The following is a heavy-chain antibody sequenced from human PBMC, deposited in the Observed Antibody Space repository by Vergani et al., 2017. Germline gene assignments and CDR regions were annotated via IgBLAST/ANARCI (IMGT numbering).Heavy chain of an antibody. D-gene: IGHD3-22*01. J-gene: IGHJ4*02. V-gene: IGHV3-48*03. Sequence: EVQLVESGGGLVQPGGSLRLSCAASGFTFSSYEMNWVRQAPGKGLEWVSYISSSGSTIYYADSVKGRFTISRDNAKNSLYLQMNSLRAEDTAVYYCAREGAGLGGDSSGPPAYWGQGTLVTVSS. CDR2: ISSSGSTI. CDR3: AREGAGLGGDSSGPPAY. CDR1: GFTFSSYE.